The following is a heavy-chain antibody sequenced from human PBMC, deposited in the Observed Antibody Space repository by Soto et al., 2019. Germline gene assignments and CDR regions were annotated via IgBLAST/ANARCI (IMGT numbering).Heavy chain of an antibody. CDR1: GFTFSSYA. Sequence: GGSLRLSCAASGFTFSSYATSWVRQAPGKGLEWVSAISGSGGSTYYADSVKGRFTISRDNAKNSLYLQMNSLRAEDTAVYYCARKAVRSGGYYYYYGMDVWGQGTTVTVSS. D-gene: IGHD6-19*01. CDR3: ARKAVRSGGYYYYYGMDV. J-gene: IGHJ6*02. V-gene: IGHV3-23*01. CDR2: ISGSGGST.